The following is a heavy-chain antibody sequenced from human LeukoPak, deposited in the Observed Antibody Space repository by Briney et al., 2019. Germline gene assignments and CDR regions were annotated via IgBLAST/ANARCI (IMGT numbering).Heavy chain of an antibody. D-gene: IGHD6-19*01. CDR2: IYYSGST. Sequence: SETLSLTCTVSGGSISSYYWSWIRQPPGKGLEWTGYIYYSGSTNYNPSLKSRVTISVDTSKNQFSLKLSSVTAADTAVYYCARVSGWTGYYFDYWGQGTLVTVSS. V-gene: IGHV4-59*01. CDR1: GGSISSYY. J-gene: IGHJ4*02. CDR3: ARVSGWTGYYFDY.